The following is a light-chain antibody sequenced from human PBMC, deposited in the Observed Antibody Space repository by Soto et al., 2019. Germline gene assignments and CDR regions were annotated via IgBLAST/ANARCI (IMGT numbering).Light chain of an antibody. Sequence: QSVLTQPPSVSGAPGQRVTIYCTGSSSNIGAGYDLHWYQQLPGTAPKLLIYGNSNRPSGVPDRFSGSKSGTSASLAITGLQAEDEADYYCQSYDSSLSADVFGTGTKLTVL. CDR1: SSNIGAGYD. J-gene: IGLJ1*01. V-gene: IGLV1-40*01. CDR3: QSYDSSLSADV. CDR2: GNS.